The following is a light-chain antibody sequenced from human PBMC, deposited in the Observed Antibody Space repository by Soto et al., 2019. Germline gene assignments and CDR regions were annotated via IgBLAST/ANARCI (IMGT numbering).Light chain of an antibody. J-gene: IGKJ3*01. Sequence: MLTQPPVSLSLSPEEKATLSSRASQSVASSYLGWYQQKPGQAPRLVIHGASSRATGIPDRFSGSGSGTDFILTISRLEPEDFAVYYCQQYGNSHFTFGPGTKVDIK. CDR2: GAS. CDR3: QQYGNSHFT. CDR1: QSVASSY. V-gene: IGKV3-20*01.